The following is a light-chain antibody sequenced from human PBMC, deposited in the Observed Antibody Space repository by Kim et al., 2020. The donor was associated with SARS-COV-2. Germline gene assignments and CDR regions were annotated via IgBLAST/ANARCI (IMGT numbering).Light chain of an antibody. CDR3: AAWDDSMSGRV. Sequence: GQRVTVSCSGSRSNIGSNYVYWYQQHPGTAPKLLIYRNNQRPSGVPDRFSGSKSGTTASLAISRLRSEDEADYYCAAWDDSMSGRVFGGGTKLTVL. J-gene: IGLJ3*02. CDR1: RSNIGSNY. CDR2: RNN. V-gene: IGLV1-47*01.